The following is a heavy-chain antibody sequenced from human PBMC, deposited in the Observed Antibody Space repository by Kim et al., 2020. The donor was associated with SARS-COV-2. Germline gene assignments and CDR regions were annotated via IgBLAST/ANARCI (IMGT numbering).Heavy chain of an antibody. CDR2: IYYSGST. V-gene: IGHV4-59*13. D-gene: IGHD2-2*01. CDR3: ARDHVQPWSTSWYFDL. Sequence: SETLSLTCTVSGGSISSYYWSWIRQPPGKGLEWIGYIYYSGSTNYNPSLKSRVTISVDTSKNQFSLKLSSVTAADTAVYYCARDHVQPWSTSWYFDLWGRGTLVTVSS. J-gene: IGHJ2*01. CDR1: GGSISSYY.